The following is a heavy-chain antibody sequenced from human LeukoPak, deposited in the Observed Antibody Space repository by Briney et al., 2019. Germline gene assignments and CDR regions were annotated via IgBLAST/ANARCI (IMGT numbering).Heavy chain of an antibody. V-gene: IGHV3-23*01. CDR2: ISGSGGST. CDR3: ASDIVVVPARGFDY. Sequence: GGSLRLSCAASGFTFSSYAMSWVRQAPGKGLEWVSAISGSGGSTYYADSVKGRFTISRDNSKNTLYLQMNSLRAEDTAVYYYASDIVVVPARGFDYWGQGTLVTVSS. CDR1: GFTFSSYA. D-gene: IGHD2-2*01. J-gene: IGHJ4*02.